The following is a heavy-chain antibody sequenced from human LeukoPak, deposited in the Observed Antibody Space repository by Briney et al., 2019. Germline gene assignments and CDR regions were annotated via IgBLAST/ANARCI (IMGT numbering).Heavy chain of an antibody. CDR3: AKDWGRYSSGWYGTFDY. Sequence: GGSLRLSCAASGFTFSSYGMHWVRQAPGKGLEWVAVISYDGSNKYYADSVKGRFTISRDNSKNTLYLQMNSLRAEDTAVYYCAKDWGRYSSGWYGTFDYWGQGTLVTVSS. CDR2: ISYDGSNK. CDR1: GFTFSSYG. D-gene: IGHD6-19*01. V-gene: IGHV3-30*18. J-gene: IGHJ4*02.